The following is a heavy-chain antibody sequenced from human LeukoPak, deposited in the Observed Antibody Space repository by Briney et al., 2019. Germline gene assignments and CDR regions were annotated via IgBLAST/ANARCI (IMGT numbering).Heavy chain of an antibody. CDR1: GFTFSSYA. J-gene: IGHJ6*02. V-gene: IGHV3-23*01. Sequence: GGSLRLSCAASGFTFSSYAMSWVRQAPGKGLEWVSAISGSGGSTYYADSVKGRFTISRDNSNNTLYLQMNSLRAEDTAVYYCAKESGYSSGCCGMDVWGQGTTVTVSS. D-gene: IGHD6-19*01. CDR2: ISGSGGST. CDR3: AKESGYSSGCCGMDV.